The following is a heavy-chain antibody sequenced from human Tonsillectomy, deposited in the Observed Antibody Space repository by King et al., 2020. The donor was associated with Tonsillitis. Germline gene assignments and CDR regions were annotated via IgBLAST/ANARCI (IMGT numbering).Heavy chain of an antibody. Sequence: VQLQESGPGLVKPSETLSLTCAVSGYSISSGYYWGWIRQPPGKGLEWIGSIYHSGSTYYNPSLKSRVTISVDTSKNQFSLKLSSVTAADTAVYYCARGKRLRHGGGVVVLFDPWGQGTLVTVSS. CDR3: ARGKRLRHGGGVVVLFDP. CDR1: GYSISSGYY. V-gene: IGHV4-38-2*01. J-gene: IGHJ5*02. CDR2: IYHSGST. D-gene: IGHD3-22*01.